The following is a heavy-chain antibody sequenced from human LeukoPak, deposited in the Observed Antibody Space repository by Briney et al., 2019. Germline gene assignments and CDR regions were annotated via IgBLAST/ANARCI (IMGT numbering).Heavy chain of an antibody. J-gene: IGHJ4*02. Sequence: GGSLRLSCAASGFTFSSYGMHWVRQAPGKGLEWVAVIWYDGSNKYYADSVKGRFTISRDNSKNTLYLQMNSLRAEDTAVYYCAKDQGITMLAFDYWGQGTLVTVSS. D-gene: IGHD3-10*02. CDR1: GFTFSSYG. CDR2: IWYDGSNK. CDR3: AKDQGITMLAFDY. V-gene: IGHV3-33*06.